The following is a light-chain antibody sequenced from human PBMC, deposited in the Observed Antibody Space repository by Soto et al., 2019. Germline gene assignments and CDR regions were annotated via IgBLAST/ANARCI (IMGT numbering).Light chain of an antibody. CDR1: SSNIGNNY. V-gene: IGLV1-51*01. Sequence: QSVLTQPPSVSTAPGQKVTISCSGSSSNIGNNYVSWYQQLPGTAPKLLIYDNNKRPSGIPDRFSGSKSGTSATLCITGLQTGDEADYYWGTWDSSLSAVVFGGGTKLTVL. CDR2: DNN. CDR3: GTWDSSLSAVV. J-gene: IGLJ2*01.